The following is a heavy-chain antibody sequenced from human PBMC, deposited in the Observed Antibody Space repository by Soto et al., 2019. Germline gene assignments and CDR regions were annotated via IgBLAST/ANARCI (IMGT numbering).Heavy chain of an antibody. J-gene: IGHJ4*02. D-gene: IGHD2-21*01. CDR3: ARVFGSIDY. V-gene: IGHV1-8*01. CDR2: MNPNSGYT. Sequence: QVQLVQSGAEVKKPGASVKVSCKASGYTFTSYDINWVRQATGQGLEWMGWMNPNSGYTGHAQKVQGRVTMTRDTSTSTAYMELSSLRSEDTAVYYCARVFGSIDYWGQGTLVTVSS. CDR1: GYTFTSYD.